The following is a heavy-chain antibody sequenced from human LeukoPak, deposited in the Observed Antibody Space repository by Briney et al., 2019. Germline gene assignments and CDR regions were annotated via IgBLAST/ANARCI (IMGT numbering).Heavy chain of an antibody. CDR1: GGSISSSSSY. V-gene: IGHV4-39*07. CDR2: IYYSETT. Sequence: PSETLSLTCTVSGGSISSSSSYWGWIRQPPGKGLEWIGSIYYSETTYYNPSLRSRVSMSIDKSRNQLSLELTSVTAADTAIYYCARESGAFSPFGFWGQGTLVTVSS. J-gene: IGHJ4*02. CDR3: ARESGAFSPFGF. D-gene: IGHD1-26*01.